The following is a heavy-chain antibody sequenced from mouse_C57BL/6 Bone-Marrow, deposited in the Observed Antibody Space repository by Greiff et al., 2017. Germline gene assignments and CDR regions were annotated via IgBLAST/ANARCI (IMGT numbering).Heavy chain of an antibody. CDR1: GYSFTGYY. J-gene: IGHJ3*01. Sequence: EVQLQQSGPELVKPGASVKISCKASGYSFTGYYMNWVKQSPEKSLEWIGEINPSTGGTTYNQKFKAKATLTVDKSYSTAYMQLKSLTSEDSAVYYCARGVWFAYWGQGTLVTVSA. V-gene: IGHV1-42*01. CDR3: ARGVWFAY. CDR2: INPSTGGT.